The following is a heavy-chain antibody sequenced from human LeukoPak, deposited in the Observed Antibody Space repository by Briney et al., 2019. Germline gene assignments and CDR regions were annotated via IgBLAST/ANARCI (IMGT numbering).Heavy chain of an antibody. CDR1: GYTFTSYG. CDR3: ARDRAARAAATVDY. J-gene: IGHJ4*02. CDR2: ISAYNGNT. V-gene: IGHV1-18*01. Sequence: ASVKVSCKASGYTFTSYGISWVRQAPGQGLEWMGWISAYNGNTNYAQKLQGRATMTTDTSTSTAYMELRSLRSDDTAVYYCARDRAARAAATVDYWGQGTLVTVSS. D-gene: IGHD6-13*01.